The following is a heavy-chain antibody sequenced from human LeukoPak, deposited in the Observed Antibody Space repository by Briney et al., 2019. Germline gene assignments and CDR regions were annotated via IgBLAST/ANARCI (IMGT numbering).Heavy chain of an antibody. Sequence: GGSLRLSCATSGFTFSDYYMSWIRQAPGRGLEWVSYISTGSSYTNYADSVKGRFTISRDNAKNSLYLQMNSLRAEDTALYYCARAEGGPATAIYWGQGTLVTVSS. CDR2: ISTGSSYT. J-gene: IGHJ4*02. CDR1: GFTFSDYY. CDR3: ARAEGGPATAIY. D-gene: IGHD2-21*02. V-gene: IGHV3-11*05.